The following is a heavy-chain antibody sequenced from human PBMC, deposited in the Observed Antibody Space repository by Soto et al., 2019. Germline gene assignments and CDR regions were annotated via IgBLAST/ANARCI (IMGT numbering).Heavy chain of an antibody. Sequence: SVKVSCKASGGTFSSYTISWVRQAPGQGLEWMGRIIPILGIANYAQKFQGRVTITADKSTSTAYMELSSLRSEDTAVYYCARGGFENAPPTGPKYYYYYMDVRGKGTTVTVSS. V-gene: IGHV1-69*02. CDR2: IIPILGIA. CDR3: ARGGFENAPPTGPKYYYYYMDV. D-gene: IGHD3-10*01. J-gene: IGHJ6*03. CDR1: GGTFSSYT.